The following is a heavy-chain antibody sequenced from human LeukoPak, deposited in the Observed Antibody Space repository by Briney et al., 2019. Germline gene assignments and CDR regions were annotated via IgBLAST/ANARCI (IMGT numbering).Heavy chain of an antibody. V-gene: IGHV4-38-2*01. J-gene: IGHJ4*02. CDR2: IDHAGTT. CDR1: GFTFSSYA. Sequence: GSLRLSCAASGFTFSSYAMSWIRQPPGKGLEWIGTIDHAGTTFYNVSLKSRVTISVDTPNNQFSLRLNSVGAADTAVYYCARRRDGYNQLDYWGQGTLVTVSS. D-gene: IGHD5-24*01. CDR3: ARRRDGYNQLDY.